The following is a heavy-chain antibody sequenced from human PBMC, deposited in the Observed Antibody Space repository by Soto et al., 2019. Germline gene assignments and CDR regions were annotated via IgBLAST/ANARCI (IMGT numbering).Heavy chain of an antibody. D-gene: IGHD3-10*01. CDR3: ARVRGVMIGWFDP. Sequence: ASVKVSCQASGYTFSRYGISWVRQAPGQGLEWMGWISAYNGNTNYAQKLQGRVTMTTDTSTSTAYVELRSLRSDDTAVYYCARVRGVMIGWFDPWGQGTLVTVSS. V-gene: IGHV1-18*01. CDR2: ISAYNGNT. CDR1: GYTFSRYG. J-gene: IGHJ5*02.